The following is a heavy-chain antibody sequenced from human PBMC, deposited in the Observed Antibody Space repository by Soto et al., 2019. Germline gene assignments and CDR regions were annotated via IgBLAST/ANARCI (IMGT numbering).Heavy chain of an antibody. CDR1: GFTFSSYS. CDR2: ISSSSSYI. CDR3: ARVDLGDSKGGDY. D-gene: IGHD3-16*01. J-gene: IGHJ4*02. Sequence: GGSLRLSCAASGFTFSSYSMNWVRQAPGKGLEWVSSISSSSSYIYYADSVKGRFTISRDNAKNSLYLQMNSLRAEDTAVYYCARVDLGDSKGGDYWGQGTLVTVSS. V-gene: IGHV3-21*01.